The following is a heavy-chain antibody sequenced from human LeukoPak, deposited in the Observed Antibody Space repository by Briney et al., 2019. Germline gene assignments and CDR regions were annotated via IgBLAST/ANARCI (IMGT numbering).Heavy chain of an antibody. CDR2: IYYSGST. D-gene: IGHD5-24*01. CDR3: ARKGDVEMATKHILRDD. V-gene: IGHV4-39*01. J-gene: IGHJ4*02. Sequence: SETLSLTCTVSGGSISSSSYYWGWIRQPPGKGLEWIGSIYYSGSTYYNPSLKSRVTISVDTSKNQFSLKLSSVTAADTAVYYCARKGDVEMATKHILRDDWGQGTLVTVSS. CDR1: GGSISSSSYY.